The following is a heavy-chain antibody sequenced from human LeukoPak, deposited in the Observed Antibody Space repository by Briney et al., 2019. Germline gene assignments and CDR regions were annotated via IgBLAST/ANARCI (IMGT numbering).Heavy chain of an antibody. Sequence: GGSLRLSCAASGFTVSSNYMSWVRQAPGEGLEWVSVIYSGGSTYYADSVKGRFTISRDNSKNTLYLQMNSLRAEDTAVYYCARGGVVPAAMDDYWGQGTLVTVSS. CDR3: ARGGVVPAAMDDY. J-gene: IGHJ4*02. D-gene: IGHD2-2*01. V-gene: IGHV3-66*01. CDR2: IYSGGST. CDR1: GFTVSSNY.